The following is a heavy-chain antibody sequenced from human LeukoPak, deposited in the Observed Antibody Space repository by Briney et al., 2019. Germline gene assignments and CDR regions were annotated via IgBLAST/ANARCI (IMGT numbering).Heavy chain of an antibody. CDR1: GYTYTSYD. Sequence: ASVKVSCKASGYTYTSYDINWVRQATGQGLEWMGWMNTNSGNTGYAQKFQGRVTMTRNTSISTAYMELSSLRSEDTAVYYCARAPDLLYGDYWGQGTLVTVSS. V-gene: IGHV1-8*01. CDR3: ARAPDLLYGDY. CDR2: MNTNSGNT. J-gene: IGHJ4*02. D-gene: IGHD2/OR15-2a*01.